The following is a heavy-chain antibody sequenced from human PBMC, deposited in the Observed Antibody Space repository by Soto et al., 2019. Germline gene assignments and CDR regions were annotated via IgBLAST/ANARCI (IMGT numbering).Heavy chain of an antibody. Sequence: GESLKISCKGSGYPLTDYWITWVRQMPGKGLEWMGRIDPRDSDANYSPSFQGHVTISADKSISTAYLQWSSLKASDTTIYYCARHKFAAGGGFDFWGQGTPVTVSS. CDR3: ARHKFAAGGGFDF. V-gene: IGHV5-10-1*01. CDR2: IDPRDSDA. CDR1: GYPLTDYW. D-gene: IGHD2-15*01. J-gene: IGHJ4*02.